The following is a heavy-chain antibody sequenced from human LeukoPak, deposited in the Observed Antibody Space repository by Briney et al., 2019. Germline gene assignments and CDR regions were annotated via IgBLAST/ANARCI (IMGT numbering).Heavy chain of an antibody. Sequence: SETLSLTCAVYGGSFSGYYWSWIRQPPGKGLEWIGEINHSGSTNYNPSLKSRVTISVDTSKKQFSLKLSSVTAADTAVYYCAVKYTRRGLWSDPITDENWGQGTLVTVSS. V-gene: IGHV4-34*01. CDR3: AVKYTRRGLWSDPITDEN. D-gene: IGHD3-10*01. CDR1: GGSFSGYY. CDR2: INHSGST. J-gene: IGHJ4*02.